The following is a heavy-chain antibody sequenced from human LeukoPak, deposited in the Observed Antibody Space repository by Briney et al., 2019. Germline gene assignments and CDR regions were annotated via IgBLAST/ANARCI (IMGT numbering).Heavy chain of an antibody. V-gene: IGHV1-18*01. D-gene: IGHD1-7*01. J-gene: IGHJ1*01. CDR1: GYTFTSYV. CDR3: ARALPRYNWNYAYFQH. CDR2: ISAYNGNT. Sequence: ASVKVSCKASGYTFTSYVISWVRQAPGQGLEWMEWISAYNGNTNYAQKLQGRVTMTTDTSTSTAYMELRSLRSDDTAVYYCARALPRYNWNYAYFQHWGQGTLVTVSS.